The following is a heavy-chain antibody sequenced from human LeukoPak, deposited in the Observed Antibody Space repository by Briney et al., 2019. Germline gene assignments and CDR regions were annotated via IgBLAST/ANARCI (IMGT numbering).Heavy chain of an antibody. CDR1: GYTFTSYD. CDR2: MNPNSGNT. J-gene: IGHJ5*02. CDR3: ARDIVVVPAATIKDHNWFDP. D-gene: IGHD2-2*01. Sequence: ASVKVSCKASGYTFTSYDINWVRQATGQGLEWIGWMNPNSGNTGYAQKFQGRVTMTRNTSISTAYMELSSLRSEDTAVYYCARDIVVVPAATIKDHNWFDPWGQGTLVTVSS. V-gene: IGHV1-8*01.